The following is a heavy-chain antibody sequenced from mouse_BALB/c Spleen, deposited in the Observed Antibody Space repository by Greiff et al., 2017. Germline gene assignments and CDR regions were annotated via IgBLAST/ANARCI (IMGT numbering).Heavy chain of an antibody. D-gene: IGHD2-14*01. CDR1: GFTFSSFG. V-gene: IGHV5-17*02. CDR3: ARRGDYRYSWFAY. CDR2: ISSGSSTI. Sequence: EVQRVESGGGLVQPGGSRKLSCAASGFTFSSFGMHWVRQAPEKGLEWVAYISSGSSTIYYADTLKGRFTISRDNPKNTLFLQMTSLRSEDTAMYYCARRGDYRYSWFAYWGQGTLVTVSA. J-gene: IGHJ3*01.